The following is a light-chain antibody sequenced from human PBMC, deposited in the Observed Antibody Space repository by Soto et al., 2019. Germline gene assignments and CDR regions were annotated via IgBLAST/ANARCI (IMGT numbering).Light chain of an antibody. J-gene: IGKJ4*01. V-gene: IGKV3-11*01. Sequence: EIVLTQSPATLSLSPGERATLSCRASQSVSSYLAWYQQKPGQAPRLLIYDASNRATGIPARFSGSGSGTDFTLTISLLEPEDFAVYYCQQRSNWPPTFGGGTKVEIK. CDR1: QSVSSY. CDR2: DAS. CDR3: QQRSNWPPT.